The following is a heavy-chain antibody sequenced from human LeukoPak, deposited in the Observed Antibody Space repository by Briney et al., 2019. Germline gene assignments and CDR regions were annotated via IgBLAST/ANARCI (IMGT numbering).Heavy chain of an antibody. CDR3: ARDIAAAGNLLDY. CDR1: GYTFTGYY. Sequence: ASVKVSCKASGYTFTGYYMHWVRQAPGQGLEWMGWINPNSGGTNYARKFQGRVTMTRDTSISTAYMELSRLRSDDTAVYYCARDIAAAGNLLDYWGQGTLVTVSS. J-gene: IGHJ4*02. D-gene: IGHD6-13*01. V-gene: IGHV1-2*02. CDR2: INPNSGGT.